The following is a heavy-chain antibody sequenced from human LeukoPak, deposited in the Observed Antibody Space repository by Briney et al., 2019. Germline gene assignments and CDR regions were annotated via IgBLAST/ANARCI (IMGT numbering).Heavy chain of an antibody. Sequence: ASVKVSCKASGYTFTSYDINWVRQATGQGLEWMGWMNPNSGNTGYAQKFQGRVTMTRNTSISTAYMELSSLRSEDTAVYYCARRRLRDSSGYYSWFDPWGQGTLVTVSS. V-gene: IGHV1-8*01. CDR3: ARRRLRDSSGYYSWFDP. D-gene: IGHD3-22*01. J-gene: IGHJ5*02. CDR2: MNPNSGNT. CDR1: GYTFTSYD.